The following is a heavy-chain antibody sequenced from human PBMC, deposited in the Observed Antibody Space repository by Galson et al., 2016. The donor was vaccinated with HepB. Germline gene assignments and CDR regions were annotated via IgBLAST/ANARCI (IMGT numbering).Heavy chain of an antibody. V-gene: IGHV3-30*18. CDR2: ISYNGNNQ. CDR1: GFSFSNYG. D-gene: IGHD6-13*01. J-gene: IGHJ5*02. CDR3: AKDSGIAAAGYRKGDNWFDP. Sequence: SLRLSCAASGFSFSNYGMHWVRQAPGKGLEWVAVISYNGNNQFYADSVKGRFTISRDNSERTVNLQMNSLRPEDTAIYHCAKDSGIAAAGYRKGDNWFDPWGQGTLVTV.